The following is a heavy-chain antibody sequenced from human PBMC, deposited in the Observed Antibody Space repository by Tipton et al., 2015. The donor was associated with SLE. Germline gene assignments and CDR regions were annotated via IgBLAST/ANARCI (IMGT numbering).Heavy chain of an antibody. CDR3: ATGIVVKFSGSLPEYAFNT. V-gene: IGHV4-39*07. J-gene: IGHJ3*02. D-gene: IGHD1-26*01. CDR2: IYYSGST. CDR1: GGSISSSSYY. Sequence: TLSLTCTVSGGSISSSSYYWGWIRQPPGKGLEWIGSIYYSGSTYYNPSLKSRVTISVDTSKNQFSLKLSSVTAADTAVYYCATGIVVKFSGSLPEYAFNTWGQGTMVTVSP.